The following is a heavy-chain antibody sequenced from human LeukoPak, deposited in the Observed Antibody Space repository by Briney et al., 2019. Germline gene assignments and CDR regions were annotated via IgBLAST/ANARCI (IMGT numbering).Heavy chain of an antibody. J-gene: IGHJ5*02. CDR3: ARAGAVVDNWFDP. Sequence: ASVKVSCKASGYTFTSYYMHWVRQAPGQGLEWMGITNPSGGSTSYAQKFQGRVTMTRDMSTSTVYMELSSLRSEDTAVYYCARAGAVVDNWFDPWGQGTLVTVSS. CDR2: TNPSGGST. D-gene: IGHD2-15*01. CDR1: GYTFTSYY. V-gene: IGHV1-46*01.